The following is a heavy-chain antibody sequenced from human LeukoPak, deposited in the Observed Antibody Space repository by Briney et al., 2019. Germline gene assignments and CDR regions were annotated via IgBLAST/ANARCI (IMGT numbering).Heavy chain of an antibody. J-gene: IGHJ5*02. CDR2: INPKSGDT. D-gene: IGHD4-17*01. CDR1: GYTFTGYY. CDR3: AKPNGDYYNWLDP. V-gene: IGHV1-2*02. Sequence: ASVMLSCKASGYTFTGYYIHWVRQAPGQGLEWMGWINPKSGDTNYAQKFQDRVTLTSDTSISTAYLELTNLRGDDTAIYYCAKPNGDYYNWLDPWGQGTLVTVAS.